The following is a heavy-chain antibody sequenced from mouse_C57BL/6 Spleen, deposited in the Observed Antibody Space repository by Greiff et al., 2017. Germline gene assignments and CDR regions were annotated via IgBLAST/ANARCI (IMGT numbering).Heavy chain of an antibody. J-gene: IGHJ2*01. Sequence: VQLQQPGAELVRPGSSVKLSCKASGYTFTSYWMDWVKQRPGQGLEWIGNIYPSDSETHYNQKFKDKATLTVDKSSSTAYMQLSSLTYEDSAVYYCARSTTVVAYYFDYWGQGTTLTVSS. CDR3: ARSTTVVAYYFDY. V-gene: IGHV1-61*01. D-gene: IGHD1-1*01. CDR2: IYPSDSET. CDR1: GYTFTSYW.